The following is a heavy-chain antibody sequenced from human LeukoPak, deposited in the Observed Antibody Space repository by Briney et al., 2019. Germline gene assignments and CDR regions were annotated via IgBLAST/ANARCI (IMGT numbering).Heavy chain of an antibody. CDR1: GYTFTSYD. CDR3: ARGVAAAGRRFFDP. CDR2: MNLNSGNT. J-gene: IGHJ5*02. Sequence: ASVKVSCKASGYTFTSYDINWVRQATGQGLEWMGWMNLNSGNTGYAQKFQGRVTMTKNTSINTAYMELSSLRSEDTAVYYCARGVAAAGRRFFDPWGQGTLVTVSS. D-gene: IGHD6-13*01. V-gene: IGHV1-8*02.